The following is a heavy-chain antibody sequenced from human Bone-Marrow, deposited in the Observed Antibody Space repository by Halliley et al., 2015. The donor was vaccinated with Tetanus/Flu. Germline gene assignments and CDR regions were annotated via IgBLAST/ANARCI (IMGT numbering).Heavy chain of an antibody. CDR3: AGGSIRNHFDY. D-gene: IGHD3-10*01. V-gene: IGHV5-10-1*01. CDR2: IDPLDSYT. J-gene: IGHJ4*02. Sequence: EWLGRIDPLDSYTNYSPSFQDRVTISIDASINTVFLQWDSLKASDTAVYYCAGGSIRNHFDYWGQGALVTVSS.